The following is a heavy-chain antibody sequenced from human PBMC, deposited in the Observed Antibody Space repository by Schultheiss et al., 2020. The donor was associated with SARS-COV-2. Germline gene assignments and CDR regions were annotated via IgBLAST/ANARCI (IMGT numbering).Heavy chain of an antibody. Sequence: SETLSLTCTVSGGSISSSSYYWGWIRQPPGKGLEWIGSIYYSGSTYYNPSLKSRVTISVDTSKNQFSLKLSSVTAADTAVYFCAKETTMIGVPLFDSWGQGTLVTVSS. V-gene: IGHV4-39*07. CDR1: GGSISSSSYY. J-gene: IGHJ4*02. CDR3: AKETTMIGVPLFDS. D-gene: IGHD2-21*01. CDR2: IYYSGST.